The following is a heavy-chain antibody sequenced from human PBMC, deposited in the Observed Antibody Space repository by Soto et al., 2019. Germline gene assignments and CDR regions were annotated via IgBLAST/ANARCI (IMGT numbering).Heavy chain of an antibody. V-gene: IGHV1-18*01. D-gene: IGHD3-3*01. CDR3: ARERFLEWLSLSEGRVGGMDV. CDR2: ISAYNGNT. CDR1: GYTFTSYG. Sequence: ASVKVSWKASGYTFTSYGISWVRQAPGQGLEWMGWISAYNGNTNYAQKLQGRVTMTTDTSTSTAYMELRSPRSDDTAVYYCARERFLEWLSLSEGRVGGMDVWGQGTTVTVSS. J-gene: IGHJ6*02.